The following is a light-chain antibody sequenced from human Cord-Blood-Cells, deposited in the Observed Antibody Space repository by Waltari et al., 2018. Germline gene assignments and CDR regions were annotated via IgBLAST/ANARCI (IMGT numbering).Light chain of an antibody. V-gene: IGLV1-40*01. J-gene: IGLJ2*01. CDR1: SSNIGAGYD. Sequence: QSVLTQPPSASGAPGPRVTIPCTGRSSNIGAGYDVHWYQQLPGTAPKLLIYGNSNRPSGVPDRFSGSKSGTSASLAITGLQAEDEADYYCQSYDSSLSGSVFGGGTKLTVL. CDR2: GNS. CDR3: QSYDSSLSGSV.